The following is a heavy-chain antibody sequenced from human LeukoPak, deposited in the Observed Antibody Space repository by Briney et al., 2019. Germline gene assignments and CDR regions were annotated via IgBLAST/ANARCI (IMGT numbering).Heavy chain of an antibody. CDR2: ISSSGNTI. CDR1: GFTFSDYY. V-gene: IGHV3-11*01. Sequence: GGSLRLSCAASGFTFSDYYVSWIRQAPGKGLEWVSYISSSGNTIYYADSVKGRFTISRDNAKNSLYLQMNSLRAEDTAVYYCARRGVQLQRISWFDPWGQGTLVNVSS. D-gene: IGHD1-1*01. J-gene: IGHJ5*02. CDR3: ARRGVQLQRISWFDP.